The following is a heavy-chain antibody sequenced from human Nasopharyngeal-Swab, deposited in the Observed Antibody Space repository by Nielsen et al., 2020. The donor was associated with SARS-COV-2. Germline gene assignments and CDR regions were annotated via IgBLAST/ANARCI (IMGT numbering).Heavy chain of an antibody. CDR1: GFRFDYHD. CDR2: ISELGTGI. CDR3: TRGLTGHIVQWNPSPY. V-gene: IGHV3-23*01. J-gene: IGHJ4*02. D-gene: IGHD1-14*01. Sequence: GESLKISCAASGFRFDYHDMHWVRQAPGKGLEWISGISELGTGIYYADSVWGRFTISRDTSKNTVYLQMNTLRADDTALYFCTRGLTGHIVQWNPSPYWGQGTLVTVSS.